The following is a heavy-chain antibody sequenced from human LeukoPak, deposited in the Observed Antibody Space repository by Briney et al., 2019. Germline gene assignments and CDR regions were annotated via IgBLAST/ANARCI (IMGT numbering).Heavy chain of an antibody. CDR3: ARHHPGDPHPFDY. J-gene: IGHJ4*02. Sequence: SETLSLTCTVSGGSISSGSYYWSWIRQPAGKGLEWIGRVYTSGSTNYNPSLKSRVTISVDTSKNQFSLKLSSVTAADTAVYYCARHHPGDPHPFDYWGQGTLVTVSS. D-gene: IGHD3-16*01. CDR2: VYTSGST. CDR1: GGSISSGSYY. V-gene: IGHV4-61*02.